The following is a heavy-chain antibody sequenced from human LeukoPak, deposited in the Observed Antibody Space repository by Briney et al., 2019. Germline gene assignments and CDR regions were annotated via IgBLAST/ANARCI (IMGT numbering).Heavy chain of an antibody. D-gene: IGHD6-19*01. Sequence: SQTLSLTCAVSGGSISSGGYSWSWIRQPSGKGLEWIGYIYHSGSTYYNPSLKSRVTISVDRSKNQFSLKLSSVTAADTAVYYCARGIAVAGTRWFDPWGQGTLVTVSS. CDR2: IYHSGST. CDR3: ARGIAVAGTRWFDP. V-gene: IGHV4-30-2*01. CDR1: GGSISSGGYS. J-gene: IGHJ5*02.